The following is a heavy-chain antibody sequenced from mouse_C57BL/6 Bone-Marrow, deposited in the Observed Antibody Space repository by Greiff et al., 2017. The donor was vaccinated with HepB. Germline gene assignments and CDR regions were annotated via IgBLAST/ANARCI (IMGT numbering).Heavy chain of an antibody. CDR2: IWRGGST. D-gene: IGHD1-1*01. V-gene: IGHV2-5*01. CDR1: GFSLTSYG. J-gene: IGHJ4*01. Sequence: VKLQESGPGLVQPSQSLSIACTVSGFSLTSYGVHWVRQSPGKGLEWLGVIWRGGSTDYNAAFMSRLSITKDNSKSQVFFKMNSLQADDTAIYYCAKQTGYYYGSSYAMDYWGQGTSVTVSS. CDR3: AKQTGYYYGSSYAMDY.